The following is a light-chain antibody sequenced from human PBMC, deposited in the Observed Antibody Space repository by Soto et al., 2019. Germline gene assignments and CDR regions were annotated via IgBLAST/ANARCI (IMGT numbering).Light chain of an antibody. CDR1: SSDVGSYNY. J-gene: IGLJ2*01. CDR3: SSFTTTTTLVV. CDR2: EVS. V-gene: IGLV2-14*01. Sequence: QSALAQPASVSGSPGQSITIPCTGTSSDVGSYNYVSWYQQHPGKAPKLMIYEVSYRPSGVSNRFSGSKSGNTASLTISGLQAEDEADYYCSSFTTTTTLVVFGGGTQLTVL.